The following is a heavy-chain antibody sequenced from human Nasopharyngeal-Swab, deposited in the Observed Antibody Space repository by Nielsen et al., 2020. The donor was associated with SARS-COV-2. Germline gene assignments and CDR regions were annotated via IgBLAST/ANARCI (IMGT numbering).Heavy chain of an antibody. CDR2: IYWDDDK. D-gene: IGHD6-19*01. CDR3: ARSQGGYSSGWYLWDY. V-gene: IGHV2-5*02. J-gene: IGHJ4*02. Sequence: VRQCPGKALEWLALIYWDDDKRYSPSLKSRLTISKDTSKSQVVLTMTNMDPVDTATYYCARSQGGYSSGWYLWDYWGQGTLVTVSS.